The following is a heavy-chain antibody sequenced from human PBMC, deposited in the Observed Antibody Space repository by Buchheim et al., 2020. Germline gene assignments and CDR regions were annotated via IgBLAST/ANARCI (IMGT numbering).Heavy chain of an antibody. CDR1: GFTFGGSA. CDR2: VRDRALNYAT. D-gene: IGHD2-15*01. V-gene: IGHV3-73*02. Sequence: EVQLVESGGGLVQPGGSLKLSCAASGFTFGGSALHWARQASGKGLEWVGRVRDRALNYATTYGASVTGRFTISRDDSKNTVYLQMNSLKSEDTAVYYCHCSGNDCHADWGQGTL. J-gene: IGHJ4*02. CDR3: HCSGNDCHAD.